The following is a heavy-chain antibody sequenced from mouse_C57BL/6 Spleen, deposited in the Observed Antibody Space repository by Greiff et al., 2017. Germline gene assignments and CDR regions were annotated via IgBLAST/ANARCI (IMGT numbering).Heavy chain of an antibody. CDR2: IDPSDSYT. CDR3: ATADY. V-gene: IGHV1-69*01. Sequence: VQLQQSGAELVMPGASVKLSCKASGYTFTSYWMHWVKQRPGQGLEWIGEIDPSDSYTNYNQKFKGKSTLTVDKSSSTAYMKLSSLTSEDSAVYYCATADYWGQGTTLTVSS. CDR1: GYTFTSYW. J-gene: IGHJ2*01.